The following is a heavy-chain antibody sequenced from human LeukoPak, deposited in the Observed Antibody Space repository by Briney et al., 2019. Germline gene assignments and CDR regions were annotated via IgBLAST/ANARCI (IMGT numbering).Heavy chain of an antibody. CDR2: MYYSGST. Sequence: WETLSLTCTVSGGSISSYYWSWLRQPPGKGLEWIGYMYYSGSTSYNPSLKSRVTISVDTSKNQFSLKLSSVTAADTAVYYCARARAGATRILDIWGQGTMVTVSS. V-gene: IGHV4-59*01. J-gene: IGHJ3*02. CDR1: GGSISSYY. CDR3: ARARAGATRILDI. D-gene: IGHD1-26*01.